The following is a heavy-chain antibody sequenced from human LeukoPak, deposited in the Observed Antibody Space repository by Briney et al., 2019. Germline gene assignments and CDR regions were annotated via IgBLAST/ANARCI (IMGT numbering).Heavy chain of an antibody. J-gene: IGHJ4*02. CDR2: ISYDGSNK. D-gene: IGHD2-8*01. V-gene: IGHV3-30*18. CDR1: GFTFSSYG. Sequence: PGGSLRLSCAASGFTFSSYGMHWVRQAPGKGLEWVAVISYDGSNKYYADSVKGRFTISRDNSKNTLYLQMNSLRAEDTAVYYCAKTAWKVYALGGLYDYWGQGTLVTVSS. CDR3: AKTAWKVYALGGLYDY.